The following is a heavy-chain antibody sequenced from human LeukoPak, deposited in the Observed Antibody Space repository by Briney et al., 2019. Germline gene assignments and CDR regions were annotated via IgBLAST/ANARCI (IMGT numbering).Heavy chain of an antibody. CDR3: ARLMRIPPLRRAFDI. Sequence: SGTLSLTCAVSGGSISSSNWWSWVRQPPGKGLEWIGEIYHSGSTNYNPSLKSRVTISVDKSKNQFSLKLSSVTAADTAVYYCARLMRIPPLRRAFDIWGQGTMVTVSS. J-gene: IGHJ3*02. V-gene: IGHV4-4*02. D-gene: IGHD2-8*01. CDR1: GGSISSSNW. CDR2: IYHSGST.